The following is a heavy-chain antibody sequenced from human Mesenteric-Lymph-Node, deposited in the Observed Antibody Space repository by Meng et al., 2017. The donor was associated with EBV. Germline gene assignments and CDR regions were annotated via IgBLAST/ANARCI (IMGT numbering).Heavy chain of an antibody. CDR3: ALGENCSGGRCHSRHFDY. V-gene: IGHV1-69*01. CDR2: IIPISGTT. CDR1: GGTFWNYV. Sequence: GQRVKCRADEKSAGSSVEVYFKCSGGTFWNYVSRWGRHAPGNGLEWMEGIIPISGTTKYAQKFQDRVTITEDGSTTTAYMELSSLKAEDTAVYYCALGENCSGGRCHSRHFDYWGQGTLVTVSS. J-gene: IGHJ4*02. D-gene: IGHD2-15*01.